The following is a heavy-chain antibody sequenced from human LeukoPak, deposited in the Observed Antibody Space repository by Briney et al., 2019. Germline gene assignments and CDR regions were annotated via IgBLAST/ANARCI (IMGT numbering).Heavy chain of an antibody. CDR2: IYHSGST. J-gene: IGHJ3*02. Sequence: SETLSLTCTVSGYSISSGYYWGWIRQPPGKGLEWIGSIYHSGSTYYNPSLKSRVTISVDASKNQFSLKLSSVTAADTAVYYCARGGDGSKGGDAFDIWGQGTMVTVSS. V-gene: IGHV4-38-2*02. D-gene: IGHD5-24*01. CDR1: GYSISSGYY. CDR3: ARGGDGSKGGDAFDI.